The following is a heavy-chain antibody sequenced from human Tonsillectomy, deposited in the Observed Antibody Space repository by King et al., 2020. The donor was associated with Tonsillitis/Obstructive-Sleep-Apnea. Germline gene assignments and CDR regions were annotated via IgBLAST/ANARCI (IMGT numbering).Heavy chain of an antibody. CDR1: GYSFTSYW. D-gene: IGHD1-26*01. CDR3: ARESDEWELRATFDY. CDR2: IYPGDSDT. J-gene: IGHJ4*02. V-gene: IGHV5-51*03. Sequence: QLVQSGAEVKKPGASLKISCKGSGYSFTSYWIGWVRQMPGKGLEWMGIIYPGDSDTRYSPSFQGQVTISADKSISTAYLQWSSLKASDTAMYYCARESDEWELRATFDYWGQGTLVTVSS.